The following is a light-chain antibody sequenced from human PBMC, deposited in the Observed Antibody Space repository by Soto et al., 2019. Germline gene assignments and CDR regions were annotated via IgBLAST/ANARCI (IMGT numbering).Light chain of an antibody. Sequence: DIQMTQSPSTLSASVGDRVTITCRASQSISSWLAWYQQKPGKAPKLLISWASTRESGVPDRFSGSGSETDFTLSISSLQSEDVAVYYCQQYYTASRAFGQGTKVEVK. V-gene: IGKV1-5*03. CDR3: QQYYTASRA. J-gene: IGKJ1*01. CDR2: WAS. CDR1: QSISSW.